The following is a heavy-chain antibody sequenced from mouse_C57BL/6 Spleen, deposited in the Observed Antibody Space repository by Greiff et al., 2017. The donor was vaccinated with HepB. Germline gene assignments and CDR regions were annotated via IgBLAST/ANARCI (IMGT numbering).Heavy chain of an antibody. D-gene: IGHD2-3*01. CDR3: AREDGYYLYYFDY. V-gene: IGHV1-53*01. J-gene: IGHJ2*01. Sequence: QVQLQQPGTELVKPGASVKLSCKASGYTFTSYWMHWVKQRPGQGLEWIGNINPSNGGTNYNEKFKSKAILTVDKSSSTAYMPLSSLTSEDSAVYDCAREDGYYLYYFDYWGQGTTLTVSS. CDR2: INPSNGGT. CDR1: GYTFTSYW.